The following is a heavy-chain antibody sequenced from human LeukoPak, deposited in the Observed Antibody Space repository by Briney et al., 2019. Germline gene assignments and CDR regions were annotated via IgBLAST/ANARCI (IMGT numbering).Heavy chain of an antibody. V-gene: IGHV4-39*01. CDR2: IYDSGTT. D-gene: IGHD4/OR15-4a*01. CDR1: GGSISSSTYY. J-gene: IGHJ6*02. Sequence: SETLSLTCTVSGGSISSSTYYWGWIRQPPGKGLEWIGTIYDSGTTYYNPSLKSRVTISADTSKNQFSLKLTSVTAADTAVYYCARHEANTMYYHYGMDVCGQGTTVTVSS. CDR3: ARHEANTMYYHYGMDV.